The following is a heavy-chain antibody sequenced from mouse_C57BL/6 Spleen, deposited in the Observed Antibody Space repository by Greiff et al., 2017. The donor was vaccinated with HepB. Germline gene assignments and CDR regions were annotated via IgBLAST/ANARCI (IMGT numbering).Heavy chain of an antibody. Sequence: QVQLKESGAELARPGASVKLSCKASGYTFTSYGISWVKQRTGQGLEWIGEIYPRSGNTYYNEKFNGKATVTAEKSSSTSYMERRSLTSEDSAVYFCAVDGYYFYFDYWGQGTTLTVSS. CDR2: IYPRSGNT. J-gene: IGHJ2*01. V-gene: IGHV1-81*01. D-gene: IGHD2-3*01. CDR1: GYTFTSYG. CDR3: AVDGYYFYFDY.